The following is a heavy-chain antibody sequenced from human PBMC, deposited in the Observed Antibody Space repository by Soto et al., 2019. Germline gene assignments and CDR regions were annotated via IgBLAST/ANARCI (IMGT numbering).Heavy chain of an antibody. Sequence: PSETLSLTCTVSGGSISTYYWSWIRQPAGKGLEWIGRIDTSGNTNYNPSLKSRVTMSVDTSKKQFSLKLTSVTAADTAVYYCARYSSNWFQTEGMDVWGQGTTVIAP. CDR3: ARYSSNWFQTEGMDV. J-gene: IGHJ6*02. V-gene: IGHV4-4*07. D-gene: IGHD6-13*01. CDR2: IDTSGNT. CDR1: GGSISTYY.